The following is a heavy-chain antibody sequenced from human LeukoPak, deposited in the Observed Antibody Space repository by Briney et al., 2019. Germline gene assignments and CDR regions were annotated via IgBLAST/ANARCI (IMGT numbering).Heavy chain of an antibody. J-gene: IGHJ4*02. D-gene: IGHD1-20*01. CDR3: ARRRYNWNAIDY. CDR2: ISSSCSTL. CDR1: GFTFSDYY. Sequence: GGSLRLSCAASGFTFSDYYMSWIRQAPGKGLEWVSYISSSCSTLYYADSVKGRITISRDNAKNSLYLQMNSLRAEDTAVYYCARRRYNWNAIDYWGQGTLVTVSS. V-gene: IGHV3-11*01.